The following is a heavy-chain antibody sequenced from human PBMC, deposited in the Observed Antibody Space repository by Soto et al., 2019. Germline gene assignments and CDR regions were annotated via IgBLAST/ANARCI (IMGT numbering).Heavy chain of an antibody. CDR2: IKEDGSEK. Sequence: PGGSLRLSCADSGFILRNYWMSWVRQAPGMGLQWVASIKEDGSEKYYVDPVKGRFTISRENAKNSLYLQMNSLRAEDTAVYYCAKWSSSSEDYYYYGMDVWGQGTTVTVSS. CDR1: GFILRNYW. V-gene: IGHV3-7*03. CDR3: AKWSSSSEDYYYYGMDV. D-gene: IGHD6-6*01. J-gene: IGHJ6*02.